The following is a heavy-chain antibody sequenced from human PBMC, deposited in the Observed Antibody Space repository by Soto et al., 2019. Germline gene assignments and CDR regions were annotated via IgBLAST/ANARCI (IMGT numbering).Heavy chain of an antibody. V-gene: IGHV1-69*01. Sequence: QVQLVQSGAEVKKPGSSVKVTCKASGGTFSSYAISWVRQAPGQGLEWMGGIIPIFGTANYAQKFQGRVTITADESTSTAYMELSSLRSEDTAVYYCASYYYDSSGEYYFDYWGQGTLVSVSS. J-gene: IGHJ4*02. D-gene: IGHD3-22*01. CDR1: GGTFSSYA. CDR2: IIPIFGTA. CDR3: ASYYYDSSGEYYFDY.